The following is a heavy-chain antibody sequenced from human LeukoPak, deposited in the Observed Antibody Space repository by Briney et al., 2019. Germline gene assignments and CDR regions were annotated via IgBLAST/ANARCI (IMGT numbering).Heavy chain of an antibody. J-gene: IGHJ4*02. Sequence: SVKVSCKASGGTLSSYALNWVRQAPGQGLEWIGRIIPIFAIINYAQNFQGRVTITADKSTNTAYMELSSLRFEDTAFYYCARADSSGYSLDENFDYWGQGTLVTVSS. CDR2: IIPIFAII. V-gene: IGHV1-69*04. CDR3: ARADSSGYSLDENFDY. D-gene: IGHD3-22*01. CDR1: GGTLSSYA.